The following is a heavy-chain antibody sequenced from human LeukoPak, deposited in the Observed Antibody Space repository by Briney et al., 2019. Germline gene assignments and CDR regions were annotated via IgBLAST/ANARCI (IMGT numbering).Heavy chain of an antibody. V-gene: IGHV4-4*07. D-gene: IGHD3-22*01. CDR1: GGSISSYY. J-gene: IGHJ4*02. Sequence: SETLSLTCTVSGGSISSYYWSWIRQPAGKGLEWIGRIYTSGSTNYNPSLKSRVTMSVDTSKNQFSLKLSSVTAADTAVYYCAREGPNYYDSSGYPAFDYRGQGTLVTVSS. CDR3: AREGPNYYDSSGYPAFDY. CDR2: IYTSGST.